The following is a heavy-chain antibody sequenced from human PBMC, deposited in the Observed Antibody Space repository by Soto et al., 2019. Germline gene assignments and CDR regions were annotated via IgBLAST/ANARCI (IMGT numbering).Heavy chain of an antibody. CDR2: IWYDGSNK. V-gene: IGHV3-33*01. Sequence: QVQLVESGGGVVQPGKSLRLSCAASGFIFRNYGMHWVRQAPGKGLEWVAVIWYDGSNKYYADSVKGRFTISRDNSKNTLYLQMNSLRAEDTAVYYCARGWTAADFDWFLGADAFDIWGQGTMVTVS. D-gene: IGHD3-9*01. CDR3: ARGWTAADFDWFLGADAFDI. J-gene: IGHJ3*02. CDR1: GFIFRNYG.